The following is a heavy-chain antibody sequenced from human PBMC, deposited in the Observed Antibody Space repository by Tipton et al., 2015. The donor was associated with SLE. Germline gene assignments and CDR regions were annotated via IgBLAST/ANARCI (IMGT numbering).Heavy chain of an antibody. V-gene: IGHV4-59*07. Sequence: TLSLTCTVSGGSISSYYWSWIRQPPGKGLEWIGYIYYSGSTNYNPSLQSRVTISVDTSKNQFSLKLSSVTAADTAVYYCASLYCTNGVCVDYWGQGTLVTVSS. CDR3: ASLYCTNGVCVDY. J-gene: IGHJ4*02. CDR1: GGSISSYY. CDR2: IYYSGST. D-gene: IGHD2-8*01.